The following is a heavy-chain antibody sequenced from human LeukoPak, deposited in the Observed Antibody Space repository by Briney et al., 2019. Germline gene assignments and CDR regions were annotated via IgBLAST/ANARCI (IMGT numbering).Heavy chain of an antibody. Sequence: GGSLRLSCAASGFSFSTYSMSWVRQAPGKGLEWVSSVRRSSRFIFYADSVQGRFTISRDDAKDSLFLQMNSLRAEDTAVYYCARVSDAFDYFFDSWGQGTLVTVSS. CDR1: GFSFSTYS. CDR3: ARVSDAFDYFFDS. V-gene: IGHV3-21*01. J-gene: IGHJ4*02. CDR2: VRRSSRFI. D-gene: IGHD5-12*01.